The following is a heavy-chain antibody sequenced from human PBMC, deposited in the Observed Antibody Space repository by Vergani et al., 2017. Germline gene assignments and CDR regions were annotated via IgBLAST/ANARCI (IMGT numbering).Heavy chain of an antibody. CDR2: INHSGST. J-gene: IGHJ6*03. V-gene: IGHV4-34*01. CDR3: ARGWSPSANYYYYYMDV. Sequence: QVQLQQWGAGLLKPSETLSLTCAVYGGSFSGYYWSWIRQPPGKGLEWIGEINHSGSTNYNPSLKSRVTISVDTSKNQFSLKLSSVTAADTAVYYCARGWSPSANYYYYYMDVWGKGTTVTVSS. CDR1: GGSFSGYY. D-gene: IGHD2-8*02.